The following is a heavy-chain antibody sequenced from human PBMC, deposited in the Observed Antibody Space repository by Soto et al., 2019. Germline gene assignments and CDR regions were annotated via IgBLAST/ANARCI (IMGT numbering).Heavy chain of an antibody. J-gene: IGHJ4*02. D-gene: IGHD6-19*01. V-gene: IGHV3-23*01. CDR3: TKGVSGWYVY. CDR1: GFTFSSYA. CDR2: ISGSGADT. Sequence: EVQLLESGGGLVQPGGSLRLSCAASGFTFSSYAMFWVRQAPGKGLEWVSAISGSGADTYYANSVKGRFTISRDNSKSALHLQMNSLRAEDTAVYYCTKGVSGWYVYWGQGTLVTVSS.